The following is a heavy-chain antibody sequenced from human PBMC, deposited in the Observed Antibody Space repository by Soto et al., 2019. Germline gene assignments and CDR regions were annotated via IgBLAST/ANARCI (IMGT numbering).Heavy chain of an antibody. CDR2: ISGFNRDT. CDR1: GYTFTSYG. J-gene: IGHJ4*02. V-gene: IGHV1-18*01. CDR3: ARASRPYGDCDY. Sequence: QVHLVQSGAEVQKPGASVKVSCKASGYTFTSYGISWVRQAPGQGLEWMGWISGFNRDTKYAQKFKGRVTMTKDTSTSTAYMELRSLRSDDTAMYYCARASRPYGDCDYWGQGTLVTVSS. D-gene: IGHD4-17*01.